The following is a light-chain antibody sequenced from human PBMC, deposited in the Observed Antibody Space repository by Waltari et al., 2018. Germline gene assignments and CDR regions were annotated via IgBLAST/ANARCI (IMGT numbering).Light chain of an antibody. CDR2: DVT. CDR3: GSYTSSGTLL. V-gene: IGLV2-14*01. Sequence: QSALTQPASVSGSPGQSITISCTGTSRYIAGYDYVAWYQQHPGKVPKLMIYDVTKRPSGVSDRFSGSKSGNTASLTISGLQADDEADYYCGSYTSSGTLLFGGGTTLTVL. CDR1: SRYIAGYDY. J-gene: IGLJ3*02.